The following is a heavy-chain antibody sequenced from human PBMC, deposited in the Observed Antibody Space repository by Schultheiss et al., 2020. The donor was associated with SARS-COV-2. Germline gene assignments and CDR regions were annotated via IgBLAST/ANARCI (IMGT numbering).Heavy chain of an antibody. V-gene: IGHV4-59*01. D-gene: IGHD3-22*01. CDR1: GGSFSGYY. CDR3: ASFGYETNFDF. Sequence: SETLSLTCAVYGGSFSGYYWSWIRQPPGKGLEWIGYIYYSGSTYYNPSLKSRVTISVDTSKNQFSLKLSSVTAADTAVYYCASFGYETNFDFWGQGTLVTVSS. CDR2: IYYSGST. J-gene: IGHJ3*01.